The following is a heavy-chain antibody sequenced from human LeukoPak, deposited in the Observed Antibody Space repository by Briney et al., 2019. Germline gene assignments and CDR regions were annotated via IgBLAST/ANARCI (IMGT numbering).Heavy chain of an antibody. CDR2: ISSSSSYI. CDR3: ARDQGSSDSSGWYY. Sequence: TGGSLRLSCAASGFTFSSYSMNWVRQAPGKGLEWVSSISSSSSYIYYADSVKGRFTISRDNAKNSLYLQMNSLRAEDTAVYYCARDQGSSDSSGWYYWGQGTLVTVSS. J-gene: IGHJ4*02. V-gene: IGHV3-21*01. CDR1: GFTFSSYS. D-gene: IGHD6-19*01.